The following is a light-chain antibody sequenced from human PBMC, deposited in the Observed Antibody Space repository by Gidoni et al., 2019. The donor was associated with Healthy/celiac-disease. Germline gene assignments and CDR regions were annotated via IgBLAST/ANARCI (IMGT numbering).Light chain of an antibody. CDR1: QSISSY. CDR3: QQSYSTPYT. Sequence: IQMTQSPSSLSASVGDRVTITCRASQSISSYLNWYQQKPGKAPKHLVYAASSLQSGVQSRFSGSGSGTDFTLTISSLQPEDFATYYCQQSYSTPYTFGQGTKLEIK. V-gene: IGKV1-39*01. CDR2: AAS. J-gene: IGKJ2*01.